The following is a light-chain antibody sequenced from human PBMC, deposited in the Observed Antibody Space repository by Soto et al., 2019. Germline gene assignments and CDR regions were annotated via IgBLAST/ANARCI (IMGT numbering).Light chain of an antibody. CDR2: DVS. J-gene: IGLJ2*01. Sequence: QSALTQPASVSGSPGQTIIISCTGTNNDIDYNSVSWYQQHPGKAPKLILFDVSTRPSKIPGRFSGSKSDNTASLTISGLQAEDEADYYCSSHSTSTTHVLFGGGTKLTFL. V-gene: IGLV2-14*03. CDR1: NNDIDYNS. CDR3: SSHSTSTTHVL.